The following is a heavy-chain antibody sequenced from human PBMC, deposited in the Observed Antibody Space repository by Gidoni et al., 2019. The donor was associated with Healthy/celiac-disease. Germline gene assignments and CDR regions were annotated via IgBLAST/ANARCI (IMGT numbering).Heavy chain of an antibody. CDR2: IYYSVST. CDR3: ARDQGGYYDSSGRLDAFDI. CDR1: SGGYY. D-gene: IGHD3-22*01. Sequence: SGGYYWSWIRQHPGKGLEWIGYIYYSVSTYYNPSLKSRVTISVDTSKNQFSLKLSSVTAADTAVYYCARDQGGYYDSSGRLDAFDIWGQGTMVTVSS. V-gene: IGHV4-31*02. J-gene: IGHJ3*02.